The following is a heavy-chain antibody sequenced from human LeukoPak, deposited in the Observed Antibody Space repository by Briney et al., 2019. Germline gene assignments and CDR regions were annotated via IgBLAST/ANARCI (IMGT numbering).Heavy chain of an antibody. CDR3: ARHVSAASHVFDI. V-gene: IGHV4-59*08. D-gene: IGHD5/OR15-5a*01. Sequence: SETLSLTCTAPGGSISSYYWSWIRQPPGKGLEWIGYIYYSGSTNYNPSLKSRVTISVDTSKKQFSLNLNSVTAADTAIYYCARHVSAASHVFDIWGQGIMVTVSS. CDR2: IYYSGST. CDR1: GGSISSYY. J-gene: IGHJ3*02.